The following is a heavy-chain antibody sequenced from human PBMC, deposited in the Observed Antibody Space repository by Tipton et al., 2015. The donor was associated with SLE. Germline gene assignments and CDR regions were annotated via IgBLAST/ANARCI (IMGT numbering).Heavy chain of an antibody. Sequence: TLPLTCSVSGISIIGYYWTWIRQPPGKGLEWIGSIYYTGTTSYNPSLKSRLTISVDTSKNQFSLKLSSMTAADTAVYFCARTGPDVELEWGDYFDFWGQGTLVTVSS. CDR3: ARTGPDVELEWGDYFDF. J-gene: IGHJ4*02. CDR1: GISIIGYY. V-gene: IGHV4-59*01. CDR2: IYYTGTT. D-gene: IGHD3-3*01.